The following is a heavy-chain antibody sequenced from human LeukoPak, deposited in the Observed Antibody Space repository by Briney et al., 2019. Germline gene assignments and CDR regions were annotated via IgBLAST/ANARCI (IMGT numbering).Heavy chain of an antibody. Sequence: PGGSLRLSCAASGFTVSSNYMSWVRQAPGKGLEWVSVINSGGSTYYADTVKGRFTISRDNSKNTLYLQMNSLRAEDTAVYYCARWYYDGSGYGAFDIWGQGTMVTVSS. CDR2: INSGGST. CDR3: ARWYYDGSGYGAFDI. D-gene: IGHD3-22*01. CDR1: GFTVSSNY. J-gene: IGHJ3*02. V-gene: IGHV3-53*01.